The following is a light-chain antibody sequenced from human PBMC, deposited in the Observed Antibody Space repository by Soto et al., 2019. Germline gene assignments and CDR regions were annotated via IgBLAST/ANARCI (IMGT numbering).Light chain of an antibody. CDR1: SSDVGGYNY. CDR2: DVS. J-gene: IGLJ1*01. V-gene: IGLV2-14*01. CDR3: SSYTSSSTPYV. Sequence: QSVLTQPASVSGSPGQPITISCTGTSSDVGGYNYVSWYQQHPGKAPKLMIYDVSNRPSGVSNRFSGSKSGNTASLTISGLQAEDEADYYCSSYTSSSTPYVFVTGTKVTVL.